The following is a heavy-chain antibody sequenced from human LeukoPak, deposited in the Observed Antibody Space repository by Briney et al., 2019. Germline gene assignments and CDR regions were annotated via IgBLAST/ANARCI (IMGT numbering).Heavy chain of an antibody. J-gene: IGHJ4*02. D-gene: IGHD3-10*01. CDR2: IWNSGST. CDR1: GGSVSIGTNY. CDR3: AREAAYYNSGSRPIDS. Sequence: SETLSLTCSVSGGSVSIGTNYWSWIRQPPGKGLEWIGYIWNSGSTKYNPSLKSRVTISVDTSKNQFSLKLSSVTAADTAVYYCAREAAYYNSGSRPIDSWGQGTLVAVSS. V-gene: IGHV4-61*01.